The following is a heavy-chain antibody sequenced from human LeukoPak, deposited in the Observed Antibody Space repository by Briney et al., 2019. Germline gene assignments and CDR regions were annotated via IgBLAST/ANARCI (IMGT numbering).Heavy chain of an antibody. Sequence: TASETLSLTCSVSDGSMGTYYWGWIRQPPGKRLEWIGYIYYSGSTTYNPSLKSRVTVSVDTSKNQFSLKLTSMTAADTAVYYCARGRLGRQHASFFDSWGHGTLVTVSS. CDR3: ARGRLGRQHASFFDS. V-gene: IGHV4-59*08. J-gene: IGHJ4*01. CDR1: DGSMGTYY. D-gene: IGHD2-2*01. CDR2: IYYSGST.